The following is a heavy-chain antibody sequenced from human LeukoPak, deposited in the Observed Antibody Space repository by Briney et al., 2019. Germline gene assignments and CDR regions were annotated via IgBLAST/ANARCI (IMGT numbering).Heavy chain of an antibody. Sequence: GGSLRLSCAASGFTFDDYGMGWVRQAPGKGLEWVSGINWNGGSTGYADSVKGRFTISRDNAKNSLYLQMNSLRAEDTALYYCARDLYRIIVVPHYFDYWGQGTLVTVSS. CDR3: ARDLYRIIVVPHYFDY. V-gene: IGHV3-20*04. CDR1: GFTFDDYG. CDR2: INWNGGST. D-gene: IGHD3-22*01. J-gene: IGHJ4*02.